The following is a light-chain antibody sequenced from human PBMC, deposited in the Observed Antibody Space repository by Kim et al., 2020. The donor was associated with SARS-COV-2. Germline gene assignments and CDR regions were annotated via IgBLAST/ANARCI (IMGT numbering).Light chain of an antibody. J-gene: IGLJ2*01. CDR3: QLFDRSSGQYVV. Sequence: PGKTAKIASVGANSEVKGVTWYQQKPDKAPLLAILYVYDRPSGIPERSSGFNSGNTGTLTTLRAGGGDETDYYCQLFDRSSGQYVVFGGGTKLTVL. CDR1: NSEVKG. V-gene: IGLV3-21*04. CDR2: YVY.